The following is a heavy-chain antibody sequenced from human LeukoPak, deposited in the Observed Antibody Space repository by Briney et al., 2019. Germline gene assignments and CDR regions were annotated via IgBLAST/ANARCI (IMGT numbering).Heavy chain of an antibody. CDR3: ARETYYYDSSGAFDY. D-gene: IGHD3-22*01. Sequence: GGSLRLSCAASGFTFSSYAMHWVRQAPGKGLEWVAVISYDGSNKYYADSVKGRFTISRDNSKNTLYLQMNSLRAEDTAVYYCARETYYYDSSGAFDYWGQGNLVTVSS. CDR2: ISYDGSNK. V-gene: IGHV3-30*04. J-gene: IGHJ4*02. CDR1: GFTFSSYA.